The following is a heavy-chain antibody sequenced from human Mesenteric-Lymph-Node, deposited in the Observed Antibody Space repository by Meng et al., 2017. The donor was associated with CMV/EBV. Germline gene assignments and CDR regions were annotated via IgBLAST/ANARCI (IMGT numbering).Heavy chain of an antibody. CDR1: GFTFSSYA. J-gene: IGHJ3*01. Sequence: GESLKISCAASGFTFSSYAMHWVRQAPGKGLEWVAVISYDGSNKYYADSVKGRFTISRDNSKNTLYLQMNSLRAEDTAVYYCARVDVVPAAGGAFDVWGQGTMVTVSS. D-gene: IGHD2-2*01. CDR3: ARVDVVPAAGGAFDV. V-gene: IGHV3-30-3*01. CDR2: ISYDGSNK.